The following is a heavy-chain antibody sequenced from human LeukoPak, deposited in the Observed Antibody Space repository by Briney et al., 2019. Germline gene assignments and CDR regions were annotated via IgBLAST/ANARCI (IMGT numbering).Heavy chain of an antibody. V-gene: IGHV4-59*01. Sequence: SETLSLTCTVSGGSISSYYWSWIRQPPGKGLEWIGYIYYSGSTNYNPSLKSRVTISVDTSKNQFSLKLSSVTAADTAVYYCARQVMVATYWFDPWGQGTLVTVSS. D-gene: IGHD5-12*01. CDR1: GGSISSYY. J-gene: IGHJ5*02. CDR3: ARQVMVATYWFDP. CDR2: IYYSGST.